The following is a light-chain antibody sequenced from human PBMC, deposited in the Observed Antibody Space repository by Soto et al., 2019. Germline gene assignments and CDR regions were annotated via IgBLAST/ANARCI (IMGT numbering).Light chain of an antibody. Sequence: DIVMTQSPLSLPVTPGEPASISCRSSQSLIHSNGYNYLAWFLQKAGQSPQLLIYLGSSRAAGVPDRFSGSGSGTDVTLQTSRVAAEDVGVSYCMQLFQSPLTFRRVTKVDIK. CDR1: QSLIHSNGYNY. V-gene: IGKV2-28*01. CDR3: MQLFQSPLT. J-gene: IGKJ4*01. CDR2: LGS.